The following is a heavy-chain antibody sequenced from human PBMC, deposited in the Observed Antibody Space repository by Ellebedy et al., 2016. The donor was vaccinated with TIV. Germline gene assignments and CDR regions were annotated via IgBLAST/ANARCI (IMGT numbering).Heavy chain of an antibody. Sequence: PGGSLRLSCAASGFTFSSYGMHWVRQAPGKGLEWVAIISYDGSSQYYADSVKGRFTIPRDNSMTTLYLEMNSLRAEDTAVYYCARDLDKSSGWYGGAAYWGQGTLVTVSS. CDR3: ARDLDKSSGWYGGAAY. CDR1: GFTFSSYG. D-gene: IGHD6-19*01. J-gene: IGHJ4*02. V-gene: IGHV3-30*03. CDR2: ISYDGSSQ.